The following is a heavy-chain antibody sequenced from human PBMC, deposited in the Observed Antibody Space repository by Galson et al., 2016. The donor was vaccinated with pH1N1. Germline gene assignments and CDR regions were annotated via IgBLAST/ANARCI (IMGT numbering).Heavy chain of an antibody. J-gene: IGHJ4*02. V-gene: IGHV3-23*01. CDR1: GFTFRSYG. CDR3: VKEVGGDY. CDR2: INGNGDDI. Sequence: SLRLSCAASGFTFRSYGMSWVRQVPGKGLEWVSAINGNGDDIYYADSVKGRFAISRDNSKNTLDLQMNSLRGEDTAVYYFVKEVGGDYWGQGTLVTVSS. D-gene: IGHD3-16*01.